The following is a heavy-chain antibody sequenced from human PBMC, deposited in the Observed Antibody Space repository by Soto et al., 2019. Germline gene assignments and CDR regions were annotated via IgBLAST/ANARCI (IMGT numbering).Heavy chain of an antibody. V-gene: IGHV4-34*01. Sequence: SETLSLTCAVYGGSFSGYYWSWIRQPPGKWLEWIGEINHSGSTNYNPSLKSRVTISVDTSKNQFSLKLSSVTAADTAVYYCARAQRPFAGMDVWGQGXTVTVYS. CDR1: GGSFSGYY. J-gene: IGHJ6*02. CDR3: ARAQRPFAGMDV. CDR2: INHSGST.